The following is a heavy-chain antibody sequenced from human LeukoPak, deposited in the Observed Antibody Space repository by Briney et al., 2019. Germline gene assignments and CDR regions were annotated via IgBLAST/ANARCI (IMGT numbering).Heavy chain of an antibody. Sequence: SETLSLTCAVYGGSFSGYYWSWIRQPPGKGLEWIGEINHSGSTNYNPSLKSRVTISVDTSKNQLSLRLSSVTAADTAVYYCASRYDILTGYYVRSQTFDYWGQGTLVTVSS. V-gene: IGHV4-34*01. J-gene: IGHJ4*02. CDR1: GGSFSGYY. CDR2: INHSGST. CDR3: ASRYDILTGYYVRSQTFDY. D-gene: IGHD3-9*01.